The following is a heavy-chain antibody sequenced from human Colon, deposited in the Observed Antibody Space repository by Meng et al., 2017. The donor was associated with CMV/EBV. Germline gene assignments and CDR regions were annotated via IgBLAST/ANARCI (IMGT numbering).Heavy chain of an antibody. CDR2: ISYDGSNK. CDR1: GFTFSSYA. CDR3: ARAKMYSSSWYYYYYGMDV. V-gene: IGHV3-30*04. J-gene: IGHJ6*02. Sequence: GESLKISCAASGFTFSSYAMHWVRQAPGKGLEWVAVISYDGSNKYYADSVKGRFTISRDNSKNTLYLQMNSLRAEDTAVYYCARAKMYSSSWYYYYYGMDVWGQGTTVTVSS. D-gene: IGHD6-13*01.